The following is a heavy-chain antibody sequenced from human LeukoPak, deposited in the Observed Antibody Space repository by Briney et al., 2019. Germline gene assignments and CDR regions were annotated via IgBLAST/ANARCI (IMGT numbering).Heavy chain of an antibody. D-gene: IGHD5-24*01. CDR1: GGSISSYY. CDR3: AREGNRDGYNYDAFDI. V-gene: IGHV4-59*01. Sequence: PSETLSLTCTVSGGSISSYYWSWIRQPPGKGLEWIGYIYYSGSTNYNPSLKSRVTISVDTSKNQFSLKLSSVTAADTAVYYCAREGNRDGYNYDAFDIWGQGTMVTVSS. J-gene: IGHJ3*02. CDR2: IYYSGST.